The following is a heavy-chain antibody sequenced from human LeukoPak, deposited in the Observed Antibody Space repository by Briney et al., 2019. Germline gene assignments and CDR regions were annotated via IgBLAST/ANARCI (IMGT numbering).Heavy chain of an antibody. CDR1: GGSISSYY. Sequence: SETLSLTCTVSGGSISSYYWSWIRQPPGKGLEWIGYIYYSGSTNYNPSLKSRVTISVDTSKNQFSLKLSSVTAADTAVYYCARHEEMATIASFDYWGQGTLVTVSS. V-gene: IGHV4-59*08. J-gene: IGHJ4*02. D-gene: IGHD5-24*01. CDR3: ARHEEMATIASFDY. CDR2: IYYSGST.